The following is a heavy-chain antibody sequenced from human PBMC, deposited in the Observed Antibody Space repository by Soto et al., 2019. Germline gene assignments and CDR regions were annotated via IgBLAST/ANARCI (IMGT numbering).Heavy chain of an antibody. CDR1: GGSFSGYY. CDR2: INHSGRT. J-gene: IGHJ3*02. V-gene: IGHV4-34*01. CDR3: AGRYCSGGRCYLGAFDI. D-gene: IGHD2-15*01. Sequence: QEQLQQWGAGLLRPSETLSRTCAVYGGSFSGYYWSWIRQPPGKGLEWIGEINHSGRTNYNPSLTSRVTISVDTSKNQFSLKLSSVTAADTAVYYCAGRYCSGGRCYLGAFDIWGQGTMVTVSS.